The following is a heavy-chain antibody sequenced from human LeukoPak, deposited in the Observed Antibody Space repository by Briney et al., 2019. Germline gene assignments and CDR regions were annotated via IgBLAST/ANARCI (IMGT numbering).Heavy chain of an antibody. CDR3: ARLGDYGMDV. J-gene: IGHJ6*02. V-gene: IGHV5-51*01. CDR1: IYSSTSYW. Sequence: GESLKISCKGYIYSSTSYWIGWVRQMPGKGLEWMGIINPADSDTRYSPSFQGQVTISTDKSISTAYLQWSSLKASDTAMYYCARLGDYGMDVWGQGTTVAVSS. CDR2: INPADSDT.